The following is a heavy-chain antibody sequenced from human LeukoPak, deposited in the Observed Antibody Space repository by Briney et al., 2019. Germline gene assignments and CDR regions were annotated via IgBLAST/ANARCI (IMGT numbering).Heavy chain of an antibody. V-gene: IGHV2-5*02. Sequence: SGPTLVNPTQTLTLTCTFSGFSLSTSGVGVGWIRQPPGKALEWLALIYWDDDKRYSPSLKSRLTITKDTSKNQVVLTMTNMDPVDTATYYCALTYVDTVATRLKDDAFDIWGQGTMVTVSS. J-gene: IGHJ3*02. CDR1: GFSLSTSGVG. CDR2: IYWDDDK. CDR3: ALTYVDTVATRLKDDAFDI. D-gene: IGHD5-12*01.